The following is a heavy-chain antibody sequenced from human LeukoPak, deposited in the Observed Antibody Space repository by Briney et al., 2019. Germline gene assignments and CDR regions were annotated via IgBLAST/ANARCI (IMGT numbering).Heavy chain of an antibody. V-gene: IGHV3-23*01. Sequence: GGSLRLSCAASGFTFSSNGMSWVRKAPGKGLEWVSSISGSGDKTYYADSVKGRFTISRDNSKSTMYLQMNSLKAEDTAVYHCAKTNGYYDLWGQGTLVIVSS. CDR3: AKTNGYYDL. CDR2: ISGSGDKT. CDR1: GFTFSSNG. D-gene: IGHD3-22*01. J-gene: IGHJ4*02.